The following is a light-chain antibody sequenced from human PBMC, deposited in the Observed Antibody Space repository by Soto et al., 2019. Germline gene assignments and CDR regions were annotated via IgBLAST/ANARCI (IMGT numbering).Light chain of an antibody. J-gene: IGKJ5*01. CDR2: SAS. CDR1: QSISNF. CDR3: QQSYSPPPIT. Sequence: DIQMTQSPSSLSAFVGDRVTITSRASQSISNFLNWYQQKPGKAPKLLIYSASILQSEVPSRFSGSGSGTDFTLTISSPQPEDFVTYYCQQSYSPPPITFCQGTRLEIK. V-gene: IGKV1-39*01.